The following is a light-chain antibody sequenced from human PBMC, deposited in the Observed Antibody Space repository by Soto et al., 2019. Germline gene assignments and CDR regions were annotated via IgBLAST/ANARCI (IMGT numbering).Light chain of an antibody. Sequence: QSVLTQPPSVSGAPGQRVTISCPGSSSNIGAGYDVHWYQQLPGTAPKLLIYGNSNRPSGVPDRFSGSKSGTSASLAITGLQAEDEADYYCQSYDSSLSAFYGFGTGTKVTVL. CDR1: SSNIGAGYD. CDR2: GNS. J-gene: IGLJ1*01. CDR3: QSYDSSLSAFYG. V-gene: IGLV1-40*01.